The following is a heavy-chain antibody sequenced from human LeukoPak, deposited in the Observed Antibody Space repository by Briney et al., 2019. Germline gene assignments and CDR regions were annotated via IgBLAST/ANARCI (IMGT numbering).Heavy chain of an antibody. J-gene: IGHJ4*02. D-gene: IGHD5-24*01. CDR2: MNPNSGNT. CDR1: GYTFTSYD. Sequence: ASVKVSCKASGYTFTSYDINWVRQATGQGREWMGWMNPNSGNTGYAQKFQGRVTITRNTSISTAYMELSSLRSEDTAVYYCARAGQRWLQSGNSFDYWGQGTLVTVSS. V-gene: IGHV1-8*03. CDR3: ARAGQRWLQSGNSFDY.